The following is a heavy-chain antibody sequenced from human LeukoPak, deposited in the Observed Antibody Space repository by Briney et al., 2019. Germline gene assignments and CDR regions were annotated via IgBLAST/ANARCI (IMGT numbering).Heavy chain of an antibody. CDR3: AKEIGWSGYRPCYFDS. Sequence: GGSLRLSCVVSGFQFGDVWMSWVRQAPGKGLEWAANIKQDGSEKYYVDSVKGRFTISRDSSLYLQMDRLRAEDTAVYYCAKEIGWSGYRPCYFDSWGQGTLVTVSS. D-gene: IGHD3-3*01. J-gene: IGHJ4*02. V-gene: IGHV3-7*03. CDR1: GFQFGDVW. CDR2: IKQDGSEK.